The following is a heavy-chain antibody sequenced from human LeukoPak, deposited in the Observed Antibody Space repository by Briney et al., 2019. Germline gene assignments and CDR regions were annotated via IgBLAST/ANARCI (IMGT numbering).Heavy chain of an antibody. CDR1: GGSFSGYY. D-gene: IGHD3-10*01. CDR2: INHSEST. CDR3: ARSSITMVRGVTFDY. J-gene: IGHJ4*02. Sequence: PSETLSLTCAVYGGSFSGYYWSWIRQPPGKGLEWIGEINHSESTNYNPSLKSRVTISVDTSKNQFSLKLSSVTAADTAVYYCARSSITMVRGVTFDYWGQGTLATVSS. V-gene: IGHV4-34*01.